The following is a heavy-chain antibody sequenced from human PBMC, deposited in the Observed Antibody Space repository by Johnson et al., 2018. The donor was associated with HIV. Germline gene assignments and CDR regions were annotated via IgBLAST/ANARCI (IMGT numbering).Heavy chain of an antibody. CDR1: GFIFSNYA. J-gene: IGHJ3*01. Sequence: QMLLVESGGGVVQPGRSLRLSCAASGFIFSNYAMHWVRQAPGKGLEWVAIISYDGSNDYYAHSVKGRFTISRDNSKITLYLQMNSLRLEDTAIYYCARQKARGSVDYTDAFDLWGQGTMVTVSS. CDR3: ARQKARGSVDYTDAFDL. V-gene: IGHV3-30-3*01. CDR2: ISYDGSND. D-gene: IGHD4-11*01.